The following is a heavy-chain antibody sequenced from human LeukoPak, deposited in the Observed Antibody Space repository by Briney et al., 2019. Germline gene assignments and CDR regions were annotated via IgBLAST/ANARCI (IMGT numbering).Heavy chain of an antibody. CDR2: ISYDGSNK. CDR3: ARDYASVRYYNLFDY. Sequence: PGGSLRLSCAASGFTFSSYAMHWVRQAPGKGLEWVAVISYDGSNKYYADSVKGRFTISRDNSKNTLYLQMNSLRAEDTAVYYCARDYASVRYYNLFDYWGQGTLVTVSS. V-gene: IGHV3-30*01. D-gene: IGHD3-10*01. J-gene: IGHJ4*02. CDR1: GFTFSSYA.